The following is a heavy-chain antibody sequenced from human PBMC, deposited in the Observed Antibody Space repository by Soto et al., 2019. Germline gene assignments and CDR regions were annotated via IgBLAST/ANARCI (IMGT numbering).Heavy chain of an antibody. CDR3: AKGDKDIVLMVYAIFFDY. D-gene: IGHD2-8*01. CDR1: GFTFSSYA. V-gene: IGHV3-23*01. Sequence: VQLLESGGGLVQPGGSLRLSCAASGFTFSSYAMSWVRQAPGKGLEWVSAISGSGGSTYYADSVKGRFTISRDNSKNTLYLQMNSLRAEDTAVYYCAKGDKDIVLMVYAIFFDYWGQGTLVTVSS. CDR2: ISGSGGST. J-gene: IGHJ4*02.